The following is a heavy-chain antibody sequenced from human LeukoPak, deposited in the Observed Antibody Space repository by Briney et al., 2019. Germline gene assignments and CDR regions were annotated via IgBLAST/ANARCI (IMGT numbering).Heavy chain of an antibody. CDR3: ARDQTSSGWYHYYYYYGMDV. D-gene: IGHD6-19*01. CDR1: GFTFSSYS. J-gene: IGHJ6*02. Sequence: GGSLRPSCAASGFTFSSYSMNWVRQAPGKGLEWVSYISSSSSTIYYADSVKGRFTISRDNAKNSLYLQMNSLRAEDTAVYYCARDQTSSGWYHYYYYYGMDVWGQGTTVTVSS. CDR2: ISSSSSTI. V-gene: IGHV3-48*01.